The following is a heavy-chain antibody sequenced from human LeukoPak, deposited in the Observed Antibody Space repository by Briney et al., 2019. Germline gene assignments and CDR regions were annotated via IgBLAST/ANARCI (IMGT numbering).Heavy chain of an antibody. CDR2: ISGSGGST. CDR1: GFSVGSTY. Sequence: QTGGSLRLSCAASGFSVGSTYMTWVRQTPRKGLEWVSAISGSGGSTYYADSVKGRFTISRDNSKNTLYLQMNSLRAEDTAVYYCAKDRYYGFWSGYDYWGQGTLVTVSS. D-gene: IGHD3-3*01. V-gene: IGHV3-23*01. CDR3: AKDRYYGFWSGYDY. J-gene: IGHJ4*02.